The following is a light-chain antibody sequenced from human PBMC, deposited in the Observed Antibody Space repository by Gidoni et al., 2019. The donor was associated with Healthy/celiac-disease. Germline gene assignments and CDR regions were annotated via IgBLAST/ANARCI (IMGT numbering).Light chain of an antibody. CDR2: WAS. CDR1: QSVLYSSNNKNC. V-gene: IGKV4-1*01. CDR3: QQYYSTLWT. J-gene: IGKJ1*01. Sequence: IVMTQSPDALAASLGERATINCKSSQSVLYSSNNKNCLAWYQQKPGQPPKLLIYWASTRESGVPDRFSGSGSGTDFTLTISSLQAEDVAVYYCQQYYSTLWTFXXXTKVEIK.